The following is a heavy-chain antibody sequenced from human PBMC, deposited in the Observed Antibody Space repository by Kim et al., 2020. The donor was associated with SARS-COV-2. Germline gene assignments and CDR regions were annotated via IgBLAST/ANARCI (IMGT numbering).Heavy chain of an antibody. Sequence: GGSLRLSCAASGFSFDDCAMHWVRQVPGKGLEWVAGISWNSGSIGYPDSVRGRFTISRDNAKNSMYLQMNSLRTEDTALYYCVKDMHIHCVGTSCHTLDYWGQGALVIVSS. J-gene: IGHJ4*02. D-gene: IGHD2-2*01. CDR2: ISWNSGSI. CDR1: GFSFDDCA. CDR3: VKDMHIHCVGTSCHTLDY. V-gene: IGHV3-9*01.